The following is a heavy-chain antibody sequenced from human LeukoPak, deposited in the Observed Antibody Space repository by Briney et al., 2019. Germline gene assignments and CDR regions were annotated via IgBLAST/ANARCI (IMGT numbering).Heavy chain of an antibody. J-gene: IGHJ1*01. CDR2: IYYSGST. V-gene: IGHV4-39*01. Sequence: SETLSLTCPVSRGSLSRSSHYWGWIRQPPGKGLEWIGSIYYSGSTYYNPSLKSRVTISVDTSKNQFSLKLSSVTAADTAVYYCASSSAQYDSSFFQHWGQGTLVTVSS. CDR1: RGSLSRSSHY. D-gene: IGHD3-22*01. CDR3: ASSSAQYDSSFFQH.